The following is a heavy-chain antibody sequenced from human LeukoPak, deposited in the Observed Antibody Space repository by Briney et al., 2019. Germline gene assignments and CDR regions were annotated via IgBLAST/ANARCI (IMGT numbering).Heavy chain of an antibody. V-gene: IGHV3-30*04. D-gene: IGHD5-18*01. J-gene: IGHJ5*02. CDR2: ISYDGSNK. Sequence: PGGSLRLSCAASGFTFSSYAMHWVRQAPGKGLEWVAVISYDGSNKYYADSVKGRFTISRDNSKNTLYLQMNSLRAEDTAVYYCAKDLTIWDTAMVFCPWGQGTLVTVSS. CDR3: AKDLTIWDTAMVFCP. CDR1: GFTFSSYA.